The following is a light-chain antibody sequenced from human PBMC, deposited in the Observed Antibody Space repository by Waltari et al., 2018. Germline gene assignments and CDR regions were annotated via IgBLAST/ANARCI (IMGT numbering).Light chain of an antibody. V-gene: IGKV1-16*02. CDR1: QDISND. J-gene: IGKJ4*01. CDR3: QQYNSYPLT. Sequence: DIQMTQSPSSLSASVGDRFTITCRASQDISNDLAWFQQKPGKAPKSLISAASSLQSGVPSKFSGSGSGTDFTLTISSLQAEDFATYYCQQYNSYPLTFGGGTKVEIK. CDR2: AAS.